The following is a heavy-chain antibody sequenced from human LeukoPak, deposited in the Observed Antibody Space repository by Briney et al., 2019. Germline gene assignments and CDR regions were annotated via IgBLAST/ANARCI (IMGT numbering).Heavy chain of an antibody. CDR1: GFSVSSYT. J-gene: IGHJ4*02. CDR3: ASGGYITSIEY. V-gene: IGHV3-30-3*01. D-gene: IGHD5-18*01. Sequence: GPSLSPARAPSGFSVSSYTMHWVRDAPGKRLGWVAVISYVGSNKYYTDSVKGRFTISRDNSKNTLYLQMDSLRAEDTAVYYCASGGYITSIEYWGQGTLVTVSS. CDR2: ISYVGSNK.